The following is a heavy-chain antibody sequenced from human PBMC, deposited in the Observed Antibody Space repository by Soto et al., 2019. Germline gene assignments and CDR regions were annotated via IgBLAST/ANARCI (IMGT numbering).Heavy chain of an antibody. CDR2: ISASGGTT. CDR3: TTGTQNFDY. V-gene: IGHV3-23*01. Sequence: EVQLLESGGGLVQPGGSLRLSCAASGFTFTTRAWSWVRQAPGKGLQWVSGISASGGTTYYADSVKGRLTISRDNSKNMLYLLMTSLRDDDTAVYYCTTGTQNFDYWGRGTRVTVSS. J-gene: IGHJ4*02. D-gene: IGHD3-10*01. CDR1: GFTFTTRA.